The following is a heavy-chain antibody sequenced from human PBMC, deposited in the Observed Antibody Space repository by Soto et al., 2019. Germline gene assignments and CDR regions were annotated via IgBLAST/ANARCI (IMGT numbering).Heavy chain of an antibody. CDR1: GFSFSTYS. D-gene: IGHD6-6*01. CDR3: ARGGSSSDNGMDV. Sequence: EVQLGESGGGLVQPGGSLRLSCAASGFSFSTYSMNWVRQAPGKGLEWVSYISSRSYTIYYVDSVKGRFTISRDNAKNSLYLQMNSLRDEDTAVYYCARGGSSSDNGMDVWGQGTTVTVSS. CDR2: ISSRSYTI. J-gene: IGHJ6*02. V-gene: IGHV3-48*02.